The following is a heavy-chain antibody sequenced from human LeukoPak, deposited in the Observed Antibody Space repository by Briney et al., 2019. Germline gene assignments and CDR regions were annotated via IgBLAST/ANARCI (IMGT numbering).Heavy chain of an antibody. J-gene: IGHJ4*02. CDR1: GGSISSGSYY. D-gene: IGHD3/OR15-3a*01. Sequence: SETLSLTCTVSGGSISSGSYYWSWIRQPAGKGLEWIGRIYTSGSTNYNPPLKSRVTISVDTSKNQFSLKLSSVTAADTAVYYCARSDLAYFDHWGQGTLVTVSS. CDR3: ARSDLAYFDH. V-gene: IGHV4-61*02. CDR2: IYTSGST.